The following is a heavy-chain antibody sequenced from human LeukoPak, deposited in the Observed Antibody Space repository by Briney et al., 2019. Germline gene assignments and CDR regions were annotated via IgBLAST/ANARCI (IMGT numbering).Heavy chain of an antibody. V-gene: IGHV3-11*03. J-gene: IGHJ6*02. Sequence: GGSLRLSCAASGFTFSDYYMSWIRQAPCKGLDWVSYISSSSSYTNYADSVKGRFTISRDNARNSLYLQMNSLRAEDTAVYFCARSRNTIYYYYYGMDVWGQGTTVTVSS. CDR3: ARSRNTIYYYYYGMDV. D-gene: IGHD5-24*01. CDR1: GFTFSDYY. CDR2: ISSSSSYT.